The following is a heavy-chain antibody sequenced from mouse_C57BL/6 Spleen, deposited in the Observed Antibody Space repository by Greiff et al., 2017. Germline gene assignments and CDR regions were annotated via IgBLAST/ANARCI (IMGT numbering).Heavy chain of an antibody. D-gene: IGHD1-1*01. Sequence: EVKVEESGPGMVKPSQSLSLTCTVTGYSITSGYDWHWIRHFPGNKLEWMGYISYSGSTNYNPSLKSRISITHDTSKNHFFLKLNSVTTEDTATYYCARGKAYYGSSTGFAYWGQGTLVTVSA. CDR2: ISYSGST. V-gene: IGHV3-1*01. CDR3: ARGKAYYGSSTGFAY. J-gene: IGHJ3*01. CDR1: GYSITSGYD.